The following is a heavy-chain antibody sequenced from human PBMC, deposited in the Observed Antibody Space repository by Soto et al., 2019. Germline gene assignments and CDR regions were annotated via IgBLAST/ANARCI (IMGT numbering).Heavy chain of an antibody. V-gene: IGHV3-9*01. D-gene: IGHD1-1*01. J-gene: IGHJ3*01. CDR1: GFTFDDYA. CDR3: ASWHEREHAYDV. Sequence: EVHLVESGGGVAQPGRSLRLSCATSGFTFDDYAMHWVRQAPGKGLEWVSALYDVFGSFYADSVKGRFTTSSDRSKSTVYLQMNDLRPDDTAVYYCASWHEREHAYDVWGQGTTVIVSS. CDR2: LYDVFGS.